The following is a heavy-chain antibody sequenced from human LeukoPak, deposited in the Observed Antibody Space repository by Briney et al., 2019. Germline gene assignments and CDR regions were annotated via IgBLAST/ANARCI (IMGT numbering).Heavy chain of an antibody. J-gene: IGHJ4*02. CDR2: ISWNSGSI. V-gene: IGHV3-9*03. CDR3: AKGASYYYDSSGYVDY. CDR1: GFTFDGYA. Sequence: GGSLRHSCAASGFTFDGYAMHWVRQAPGKGLEWVSGISWNSGSIGYADSVKGRFTISRDNAKNSLYLQMNSLRAEDMALYYCAKGASYYYDSSGYVDYWGQGTLVTVSS. D-gene: IGHD3-22*01.